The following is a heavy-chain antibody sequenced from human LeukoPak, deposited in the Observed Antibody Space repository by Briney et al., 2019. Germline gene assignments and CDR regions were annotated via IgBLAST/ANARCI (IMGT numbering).Heavy chain of an antibody. D-gene: IGHD5-12*01. CDR3: AKDYGGGWLYYFDY. V-gene: IGHV3-23*01. J-gene: IGHJ4*02. CDR1: GFTFSSHA. Sequence: GGSLRLSCAASGFTFSSHAMTWARQAPGEGLEWVSSISGSGNSTYYADSVKGRFTISRDNSKNTLYLQMNSLRAEDTAAYCCAKDYGGGWLYYFDYWGQGTLVTVSS. CDR2: ISGSGNST.